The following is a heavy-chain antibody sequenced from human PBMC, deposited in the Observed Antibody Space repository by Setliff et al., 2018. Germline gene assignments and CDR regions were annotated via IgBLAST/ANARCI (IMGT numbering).Heavy chain of an antibody. D-gene: IGHD3-22*01. J-gene: IGHJ3*02. CDR3: VRDDADNYDAFDN. Sequence: GGSLRLSCVVSGFSFSRHWMSWVRQAPGKGLEWVADIKQDGSTKYYLDSVKGRFTISRDNAKRSLYLQMNSLRAGDTAVYYCVRDDADNYDAFDNWGQGTLVTVSS. V-gene: IGHV3-7*01. CDR2: IKQDGSTK. CDR1: GFSFSRHW.